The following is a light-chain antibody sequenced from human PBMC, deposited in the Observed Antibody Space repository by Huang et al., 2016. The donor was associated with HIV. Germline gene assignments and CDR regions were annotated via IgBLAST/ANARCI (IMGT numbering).Light chain of an antibody. Sequence: EIVLTQSPATLSLSPGERAALSCRATQSINNNLAWYHQQPGQSPRLLIYGASTRATGIPARFRGSGSGTEFTLTISSLQSEDFAVYYCQQYNNWPPLLTFGGGTKVDIK. V-gene: IGKV3-15*01. CDR2: GAS. CDR1: QSINNN. J-gene: IGKJ4*01. CDR3: QQYNNWPPLLT.